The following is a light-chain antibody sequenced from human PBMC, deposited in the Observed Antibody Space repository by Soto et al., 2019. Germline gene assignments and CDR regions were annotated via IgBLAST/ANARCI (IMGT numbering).Light chain of an antibody. Sequence: EIVLTQSPATLSLCPGDRAVLSCRASQSVSHKLAWYQQKPGQAPRLLIYDASNRPTDIPARFSGSGSGTDFTLTISSLQPEDFATYYCQQCNNDPSITFGQGTRLEIK. CDR3: QQCNNDPSIT. CDR1: QSVSHK. V-gene: IGKV3-11*01. CDR2: DAS. J-gene: IGKJ5*01.